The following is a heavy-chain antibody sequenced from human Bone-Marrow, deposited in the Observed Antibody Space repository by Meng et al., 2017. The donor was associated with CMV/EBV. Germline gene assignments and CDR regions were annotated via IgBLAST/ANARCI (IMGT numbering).Heavy chain of an antibody. D-gene: IGHD2-2*02. J-gene: IGHJ4*02. CDR1: GYTFTGYY. Sequence: ASVKVSCKASGYTFTGYYMHWVRQAPGQGLEWMGWINPNSGGTNYAQKFQGRVTMTRDTSTSTVYMELSSLRSEDTAVYYCASDYCSSTSCYRISHWGQGTLVTVSS. CDR2: INPNSGGT. CDR3: ASDYCSSTSCYRISH. V-gene: IGHV1-2*02.